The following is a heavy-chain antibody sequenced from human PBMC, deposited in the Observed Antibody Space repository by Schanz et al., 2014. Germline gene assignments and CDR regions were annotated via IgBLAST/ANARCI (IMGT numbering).Heavy chain of an antibody. J-gene: IGHJ4*02. V-gene: IGHV1-69*08. CDR3: ARGGVHYGSASPPSDY. Sequence: QVQLVQSGAEVKKPGSSVRVSCKASGGTFTTYTISWVRQAPGQGLEWMGRIVPLVDTADYAQNFQGGVTITADKSTNTVYMELNSLRSEDTAVYYCARGGVHYGSASPPSDYWGQGTLVTVSS. CDR1: GGTFTTYT. CDR2: IVPLVDTA. D-gene: IGHD3-10*01.